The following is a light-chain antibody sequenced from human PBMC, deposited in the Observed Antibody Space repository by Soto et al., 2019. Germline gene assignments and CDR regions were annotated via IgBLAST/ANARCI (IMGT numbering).Light chain of an antibody. J-gene: IGKJ4*01. Sequence: EIVLTQSPATLSLSPGERATLSCRASQSVSSYLAWYQQKPGQAPRLLIYDASNRATGIPARFSGSESGTEFTLTISGLQPEDFATYYCQQASTFPFTFGGGTEVRIK. CDR1: QSVSSY. CDR2: DAS. V-gene: IGKV3-11*01. CDR3: QQASTFPFT.